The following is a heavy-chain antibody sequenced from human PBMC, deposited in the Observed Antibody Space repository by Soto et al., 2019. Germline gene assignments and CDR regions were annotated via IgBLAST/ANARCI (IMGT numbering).Heavy chain of an antibody. CDR3: ARDKRDLRFLEWSDYCDY. CDR1: GFTFSNYA. D-gene: IGHD3-3*01. V-gene: IGHV3-30-3*01. J-gene: IGHJ4*02. CDR2: ISYDGSNK. Sequence: QVQLVESGGGVVQPGRSLRLSCAPSGFTFSNYAMHWVRQAPGKGLEWVAVISYDGSNKYYADSVKGRFTISRDNSKNTLYLQMNSLRAEDTAVYYCARDKRDLRFLEWSDYCDYWGQGTLVTVSS.